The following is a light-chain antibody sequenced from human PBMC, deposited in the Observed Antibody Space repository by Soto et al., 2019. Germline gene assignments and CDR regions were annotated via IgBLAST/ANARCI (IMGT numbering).Light chain of an antibody. J-gene: IGKJ1*01. V-gene: IGKV1-5*01. CDR1: RSINRW. CDR3: QQYSAYWT. CDR2: DAS. Sequence: DIQMTQSPSTLSASVGDRVTITCRASRSINRWLAWYQQKPGKAPKLIISDASNLENGVPSRFSGSGSGTEFTLTISSLQSDDFATYYCQQYSAYWTFCQGTKVDIK.